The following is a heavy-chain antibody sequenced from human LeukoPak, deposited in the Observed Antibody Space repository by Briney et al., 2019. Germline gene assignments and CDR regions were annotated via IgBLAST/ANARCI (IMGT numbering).Heavy chain of an antibody. CDR1: GFTLSSDW. Sequence: PGGSLRLSCAVSGFTLSSDWMHWVRQAPGKGLEWVSRMNQDGSDTSYADSVKGRSTISRDNAKNTVYLQMNSRRAEDSAVYYCATVFGYWGQGTLVTVSS. J-gene: IGHJ4*02. V-gene: IGHV3-74*01. CDR2: MNQDGSDT. CDR3: ATVFGY.